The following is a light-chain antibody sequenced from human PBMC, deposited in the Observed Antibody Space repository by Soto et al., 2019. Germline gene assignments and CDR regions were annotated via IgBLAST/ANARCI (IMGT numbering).Light chain of an antibody. CDR1: QGISSY. V-gene: IGKV1-8*01. Sequence: IKMTQSPSFVSASVGDRVTITCRASQGISSYLAWYQQKPGKAPKLLIYAASTLQSGVPSRFSGSGSGTDFTLTISCLQSEDVATYYCQQYYSYPWTLGQGTKVDIK. CDR2: AAS. CDR3: QQYYSYPWT. J-gene: IGKJ1*01.